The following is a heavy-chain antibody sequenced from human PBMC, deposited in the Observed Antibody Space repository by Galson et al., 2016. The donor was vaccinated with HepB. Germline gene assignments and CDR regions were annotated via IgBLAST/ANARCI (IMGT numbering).Heavy chain of an antibody. CDR3: ARLWFGETHFDY. CDR2: IKQGGSQT. D-gene: IGHD3-10*01. J-gene: IGHJ4*02. Sequence: SLRLSCAASGFTFRNFWVSWVRQDPGKGLEWVANIKQGGSQTYYVDSVKGRFTISRDDAKNSLYLQMNSLRAEDTAVYYCARLWFGETHFDYWGQGAVVTVSS. V-gene: IGHV3-7*01. CDR1: GFTFRNFW.